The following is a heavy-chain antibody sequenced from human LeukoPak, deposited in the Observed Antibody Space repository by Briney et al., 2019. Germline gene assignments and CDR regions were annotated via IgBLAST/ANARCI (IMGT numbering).Heavy chain of an antibody. CDR3: AKDKYSPFDY. D-gene: IGHD5-18*01. CDR1: GITVNSYT. J-gene: IGHJ4*02. CDR2: ISSSSSYI. Sequence: PGGSLRLSCAASGITVNSYTMNWVRQAPGKGLEWVSSISSSSSYIYYAASVKGRFTISRDNSKDTLYLQMNSLRAEDTAVYYCAKDKYSPFDYWGQGTLVTVPS. V-gene: IGHV3-21*01.